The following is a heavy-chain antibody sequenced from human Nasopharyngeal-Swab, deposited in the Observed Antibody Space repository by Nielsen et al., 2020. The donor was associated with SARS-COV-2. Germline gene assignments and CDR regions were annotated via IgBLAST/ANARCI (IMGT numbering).Heavy chain of an antibody. J-gene: IGHJ4*02. Sequence: SETLSLTCTVSGSSISSGYYWGCIRQPPGKGLEWIGSIYHSGSTYYNPSLKSRVTISVDTSKNQFSLKLSSVTAADTAVYYCARGLSRNWNDGGFFDYWGQGTLVTVSS. CDR2: IYHSGST. CDR1: GSSISSGYY. D-gene: IGHD1-20*01. V-gene: IGHV4-38-2*02. CDR3: ARGLSRNWNDGGFFDY.